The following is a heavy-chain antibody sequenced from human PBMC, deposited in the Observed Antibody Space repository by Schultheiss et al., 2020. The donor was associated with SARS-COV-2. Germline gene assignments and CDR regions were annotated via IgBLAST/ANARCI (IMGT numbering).Heavy chain of an antibody. V-gene: IGHV4-59*01. D-gene: IGHD3-10*01. Sequence: SETLSLTCTVSGGSISSYYWSWIRQPPGKGLEWIGYIYYSGSTNYNPSLKSRVTISVDTSKNQFSLKLSSVTAADTAVYYCARGATGVRNWFDPWGQGTLVTVSS. J-gene: IGHJ5*02. CDR1: GGSISSYY. CDR3: ARGATGVRNWFDP. CDR2: IYYSGST.